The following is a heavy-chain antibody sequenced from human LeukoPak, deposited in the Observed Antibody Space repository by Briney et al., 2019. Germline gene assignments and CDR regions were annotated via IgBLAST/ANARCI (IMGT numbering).Heavy chain of an antibody. V-gene: IGHV3-21*01. CDR1: RFTFSNYN. CDR2: ISSFSTYM. CDR3: ARGLELAAGGTGGH. D-gene: IGHD6-13*01. J-gene: IGHJ4*02. Sequence: GGSLRLSCAASRFTFSNYNMNWVRQAPGKGLEWVSSISSFSTYMYYADSVKGRFTISRDNAKNSLYLQMNSLRAEDTAVYYCARGLELAAGGTGGHWGQGTLVTVSS.